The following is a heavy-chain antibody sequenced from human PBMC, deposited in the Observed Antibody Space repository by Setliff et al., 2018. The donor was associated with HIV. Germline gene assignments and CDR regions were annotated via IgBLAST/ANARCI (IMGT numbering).Heavy chain of an antibody. CDR3: ARVGHSSSWFTWYYYGMDV. D-gene: IGHD6-13*01. CDR2: THPSGGSP. V-gene: IGHV1-46*01. J-gene: IGHJ6*02. CDR1: GYSFTRYY. Sequence: ASVKVSCKASGYSFTRYYMHWVRQAPGQGLEWMGITHPSGGSPNYAQKFQGRVTMTRNTSISTAYMELSSLRSEDTAVYYCARVGHSSSWFTWYYYGMDVWGQGTTVTVSS.